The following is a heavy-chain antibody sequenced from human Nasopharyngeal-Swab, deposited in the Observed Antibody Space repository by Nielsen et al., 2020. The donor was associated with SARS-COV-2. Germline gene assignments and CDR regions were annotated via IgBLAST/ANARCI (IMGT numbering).Heavy chain of an antibody. CDR2: SHYSGST. CDR3: ARGFDY. J-gene: IGHJ4*02. V-gene: IGHV4-59*08. CDR1: GASISSYS. Sequence: SETLSLTCTVSGASISSYSWSWIRQTPGKGLEWVAYSHYSGSTNYNPSLKSRVTMSVDTSKRQFSLMLTSVTAADTAVYYCARGFDYWGQGTLVTVSS.